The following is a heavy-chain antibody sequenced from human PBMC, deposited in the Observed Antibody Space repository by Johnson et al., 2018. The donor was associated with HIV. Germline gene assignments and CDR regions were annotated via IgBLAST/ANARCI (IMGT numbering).Heavy chain of an antibody. CDR3: ARSIAVAGSAFDI. CDR2: IYSGGST. V-gene: IGHV3-66*01. D-gene: IGHD6-19*01. Sequence: QLVESGGGLVQPGGSLRLSCAASGFTVSSNYMSWVRQAPGKGLEWVSVIYSGGSTYYADSVKGRFTISRENAKNSLYLQMNSLRAGDTAVYYCARSIAVAGSAFDIWGQVTMVTVSS. J-gene: IGHJ3*02. CDR1: GFTVSSNY.